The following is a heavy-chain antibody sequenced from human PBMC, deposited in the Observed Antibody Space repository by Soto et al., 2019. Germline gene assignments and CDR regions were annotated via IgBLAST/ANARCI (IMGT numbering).Heavy chain of an antibody. J-gene: IGHJ5*02. CDR1: GFTFSSYA. V-gene: IGHV3-23*01. D-gene: IGHD3-10*02. CDR2: ISGSGGST. CDR3: ASDDARGVIGDWFDP. Sequence: GGSLRLSCAASGFTFSSYAMSWVRQAPGKGLEWVSAISGSGGSTYYADSVKGRFTISRDNSKNTLYLQMNSLRAEDTAVYYCASDDARGVIGDWFDPWGQGTLVTVSS.